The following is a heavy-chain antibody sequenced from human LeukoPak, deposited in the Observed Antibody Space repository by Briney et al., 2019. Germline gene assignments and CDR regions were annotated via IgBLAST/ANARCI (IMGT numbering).Heavy chain of an antibody. CDR3: ARDMRYCSGGSCYLGY. J-gene: IGHJ4*02. V-gene: IGHV1-46*01. CDR1: GYTFTGYY. D-gene: IGHD2-15*01. Sequence: ASVKVSCKASGYTFTGYYMHWVRQAPGQGLEWMGWINPNSGGTSYAQKFQGRVTMTRDMSTSTVYMELSSLRSEDTAVYYCARDMRYCSGGSCYLGYWGQGTLVTVSS. CDR2: INPNSGGT.